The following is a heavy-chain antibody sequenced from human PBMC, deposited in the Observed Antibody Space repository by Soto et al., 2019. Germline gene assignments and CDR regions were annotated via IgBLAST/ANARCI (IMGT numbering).Heavy chain of an antibody. CDR1: GFTFSNAW. D-gene: IGHD6-13*01. CDR3: TTDHLGIAAAGRFYYYGMDV. CDR2: IKSKTDGGTT. J-gene: IGHJ6*02. Sequence: PGGSLRLSCAASGFTFSNAWMNWVRQAPGKGLEWVGRIKSKTDGGTTDYAAPVKGRFTISRDDSKNTLYLQMNSLKTEDTAVYYCTTDHLGIAAAGRFYYYGMDVWGQGTTVTVSS. V-gene: IGHV3-15*07.